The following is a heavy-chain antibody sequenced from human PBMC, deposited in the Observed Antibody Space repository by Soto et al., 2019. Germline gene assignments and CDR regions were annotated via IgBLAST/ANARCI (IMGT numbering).Heavy chain of an antibody. Sequence: QVQLQESGPGLVKPSGTLSLTCAVSSGSISSSNWWSWVRQPPGKGLEWIGEINHSGSTNYNPSLKGRVTIPVDKSKSQFSLKLSSVTAADTAVYYCATLYASGRWFDPWGQGTLVTVSS. J-gene: IGHJ5*02. CDR3: ATLYASGRWFDP. CDR1: SGSISSSNW. D-gene: IGHD3-10*01. CDR2: INHSGST. V-gene: IGHV4-4*02.